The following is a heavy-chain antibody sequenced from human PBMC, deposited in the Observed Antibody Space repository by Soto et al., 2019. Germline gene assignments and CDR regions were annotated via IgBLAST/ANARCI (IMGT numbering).Heavy chain of an antibody. J-gene: IGHJ4*02. CDR1: GLPLSTSGAG. V-gene: IGHV2-5*01. Sequence: QITLKESGPTLVKPAQPLTVTCTFSGLPLSTSGAGVGWMRQCQGNAPEWLALISWKDEKRYNPGLKSRLTITKDTSKNQVVLTITDFDTADTATYFCAHTYSRNYYRWYFDSWAKGTRVTVS. CDR2: ISWKDEK. CDR3: AHTYSRNYYRWYFDS. D-gene: IGHD3-10*01.